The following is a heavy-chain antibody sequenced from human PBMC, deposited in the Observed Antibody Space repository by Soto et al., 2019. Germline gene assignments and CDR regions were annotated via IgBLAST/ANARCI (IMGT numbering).Heavy chain of an antibody. D-gene: IGHD4-17*01. Sequence: GGSLRLSCAASGFTFSSYAMSWVRQAPGKGLEWVSAISGSGGSTYYADSVKGRFTISRDNSKNTLYLQMNSLRAEDTAVYYCAKELRYGDYADPSNLHNYFDYWGQGTLVTVSS. CDR2: ISGSGGST. V-gene: IGHV3-23*01. J-gene: IGHJ4*02. CDR3: AKELRYGDYADPSNLHNYFDY. CDR1: GFTFSSYA.